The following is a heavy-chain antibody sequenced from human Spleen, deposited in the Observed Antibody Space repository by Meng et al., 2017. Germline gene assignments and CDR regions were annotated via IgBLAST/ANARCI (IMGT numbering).Heavy chain of an antibody. CDR3: ARLSLNGGGYSYGSGLDY. Sequence: GESLKISCKGSEYRFSSYWIAWVRQVPGKGLEWMGIIYPGDSDTRYSPSFQGQVTISADKSISTAYLQWSSLKASDTAMYYCARLSLNGGGYSYGSGLDYWGQGTLVTVSS. CDR1: EYRFSSYW. J-gene: IGHJ4*02. V-gene: IGHV5-51*01. D-gene: IGHD5-18*01. CDR2: IYPGDSDT.